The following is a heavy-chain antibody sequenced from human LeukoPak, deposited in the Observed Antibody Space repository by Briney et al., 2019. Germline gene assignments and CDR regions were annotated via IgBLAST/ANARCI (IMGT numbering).Heavy chain of an antibody. CDR1: GFTFSSYG. D-gene: IGHD2-2*01. CDR3: AKWGVVPAAMYYYYYMDV. V-gene: IGHV3-23*01. CDR2: ISGSGGST. J-gene: IGHJ6*03. Sequence: GGSLRLSCAASGFTFSSYGMSWVRQAPGKGLEWVSAISGSGGSTYYADSVKGRFTISRDNSKNTLYLQMNSLRAEDTAVYYCAKWGVVPAAMYYYYYMDVWGKGTTVTISS.